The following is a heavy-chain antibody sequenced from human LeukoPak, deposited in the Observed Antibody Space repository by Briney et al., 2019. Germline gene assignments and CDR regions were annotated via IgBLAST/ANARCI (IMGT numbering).Heavy chain of an antibody. D-gene: IGHD4-17*01. V-gene: IGHV3-7*01. CDR1: GFTFDDYW. CDR2: INQDGSEK. J-gene: IGHJ4*02. CDR3: ARDHYGDYGFDY. Sequence: PGGSLRLSCGASGFTFDDYWMSWVRQAPGQGLEWVANINQDGSEKYYLDSAKGRFTISRDNARNSLYLQMNSLRAEDTAVYYCARDHYGDYGFDYWGQGTLVTASS.